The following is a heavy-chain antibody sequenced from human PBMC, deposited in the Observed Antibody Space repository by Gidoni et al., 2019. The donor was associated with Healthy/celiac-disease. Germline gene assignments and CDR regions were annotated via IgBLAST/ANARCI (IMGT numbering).Heavy chain of an antibody. Sequence: QVQLVQSGAEVKKPGASVQVSCKASGYTFTSYAMHWVRQAPGQRLEWMGWINAGNGNTKYSQKFQGRVTITRDTSASTAYMELSSLRSEDTAVYYCARGDYYDSSGYYSIYYYGMDVWGQGTTVTVSS. V-gene: IGHV1-3*01. CDR2: INAGNGNT. J-gene: IGHJ6*02. CDR1: GYTFTSYA. CDR3: ARGDYYDSSGYYSIYYYGMDV. D-gene: IGHD3-22*01.